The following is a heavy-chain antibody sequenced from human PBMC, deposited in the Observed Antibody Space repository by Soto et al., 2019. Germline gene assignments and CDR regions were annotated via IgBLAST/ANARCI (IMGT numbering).Heavy chain of an antibody. CDR1: GGTVSNYP. V-gene: IGHV1-69*01. CDR3: ARHARHLEWLQPFDY. CDR2: IIPMFGTP. J-gene: IGHJ4*02. Sequence: QVQLVQSGAEVKEPGSSVKVSCTASGGTVSNYPISWVRQAPGQGLEWMGGIIPMFGTPNYALKFQGRVTITADESTSTAYMALSSLRYDDTAVYYCARHARHLEWLQPFDYWGQGALVTVSS. D-gene: IGHD3-3*01.